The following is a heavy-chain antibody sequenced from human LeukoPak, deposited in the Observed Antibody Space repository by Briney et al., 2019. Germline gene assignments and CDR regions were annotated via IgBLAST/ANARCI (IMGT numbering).Heavy chain of an antibody. J-gene: IGHJ6*03. CDR1: GFTFSNYG. V-gene: IGHV3-30*04. D-gene: IGHD3-9*01. CDR2: ISSDGVEK. Sequence: GGSLRLSCEASGFTFSNYGIHWVRQTPGKGLEWVAAISSDGVEKHYADSVKGRFTISRDNSKSTLYLQMNSLRAEDTALYYCAREGHYDILTGYSPLEYYFYYMDVWGKGTTVTASS. CDR3: AREGHYDILTGYSPLEYYFYYMDV.